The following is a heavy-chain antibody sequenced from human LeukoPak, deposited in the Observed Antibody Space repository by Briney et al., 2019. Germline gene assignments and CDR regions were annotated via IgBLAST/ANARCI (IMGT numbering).Heavy chain of an antibody. D-gene: IGHD7-27*01. CDR1: GFTFS. V-gene: IGHV3-30*02. J-gene: IGHJ5*02. CDR3: AKDGNWASVS. Sequence: GGSLRLSCVGSGFTFSVHWVRQVPGKGLEWLTFIRHDGTDQHYADSVRGQFTTSRDNSKNTVYLQMNSLRPEDTALYYCAKDGNWASVSWGQGTLVTVSS. CDR2: IRHDGTDQ.